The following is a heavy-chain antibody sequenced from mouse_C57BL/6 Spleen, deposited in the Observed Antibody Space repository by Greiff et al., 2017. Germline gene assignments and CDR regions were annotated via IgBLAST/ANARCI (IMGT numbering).Heavy chain of an antibody. CDR3: ARSDYDYDAWFAY. CDR2: IYPRSGNT. Sequence: VKLMESGAELARPGASVKLSCKASGYTFTSYGISWVKQRTGQGLEWIGEIYPRSGNTYYNEKFKGKATLTADKSSSTAYMELRSLTSEDSAVYFCARSDYDYDAWFAYWGQGTLVTVSA. V-gene: IGHV1-81*01. J-gene: IGHJ3*01. D-gene: IGHD2-4*01. CDR1: GYTFTSYG.